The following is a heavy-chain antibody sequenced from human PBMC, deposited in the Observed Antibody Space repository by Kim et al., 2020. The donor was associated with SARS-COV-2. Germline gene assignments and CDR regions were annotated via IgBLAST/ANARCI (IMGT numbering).Heavy chain of an antibody. V-gene: IGHV3-30*18. J-gene: IGHJ6*01. CDR3: AKEPPLRGITGPKGYYY. D-gene: IGHD1-20*01. Sequence: GGSLRLSCAASGFTFSSYGMHWVRQAPGKGLEWVAVISYDGSNKYYADPVKGRFTISRDNSKNTLYLQMNSLRAEDTAVYYCAKEPPLRGITGPKGYYY. CDR1: GFTFSSYG. CDR2: ISYDGSNK.